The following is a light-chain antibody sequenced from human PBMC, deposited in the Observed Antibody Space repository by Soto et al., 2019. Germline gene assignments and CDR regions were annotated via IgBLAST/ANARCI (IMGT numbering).Light chain of an antibody. V-gene: IGKV1-6*01. CDR1: HGIRND. J-gene: IGKJ1*01. CDR3: QQLYNFSWT. CDR2: ASS. Sequence: AIRMTQSPSSLSASVGDRVTMSCRASHGIRNDLAWYQQKAGKAPKLLIFASSNLQSGVPSRFSGSGSGTDFTLTISRLQPEDFATYYCQQLYNFSWTFGQGTEVDI.